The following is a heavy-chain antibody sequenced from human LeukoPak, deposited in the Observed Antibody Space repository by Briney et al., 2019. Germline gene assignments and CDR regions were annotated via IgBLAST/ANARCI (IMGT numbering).Heavy chain of an antibody. J-gene: IGHJ3*02. V-gene: IGHV1-2*02. CDR2: INPNSGGT. D-gene: IGHD1-7*01. CDR1: GYTFTSYD. Sequence: ASVKVSCKASGYTFTSYDINWVRQAPGQGLEWMGWINPNSGGTNYAQKFQGRVTMTRDTSISTAYMELSRLRSDDTAVYYCARNNWNYRHGIDIWGQGTMVTVSS. CDR3: ARNNWNYRHGIDI.